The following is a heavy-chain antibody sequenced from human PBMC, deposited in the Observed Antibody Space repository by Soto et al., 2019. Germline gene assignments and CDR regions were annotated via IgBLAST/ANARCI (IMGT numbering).Heavy chain of an antibody. V-gene: IGHV1-58*01. D-gene: IGHD3-22*01. CDR3: AADRYDSSGYYPFDY. Sequence: PVASVKVSCKASGFTFTSSAVQWVRQARGQRLEWIGWIVVGSGNTNYAQKFQERVTITRDMSTSTAYMELSSLRSEDTAVYYCAADRYDSSGYYPFDYWGQGTLVTLSS. CDR2: IVVGSGNT. CDR1: GFTFTSSA. J-gene: IGHJ4*02.